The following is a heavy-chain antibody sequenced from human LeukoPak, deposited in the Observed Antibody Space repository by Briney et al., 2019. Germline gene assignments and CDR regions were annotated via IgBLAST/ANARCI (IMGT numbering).Heavy chain of an antibody. J-gene: IGHJ5*02. CDR2: ISAYNGNT. CDR3: ARAPRYFDWSNNWFDP. CDR1: GYIFTSYG. D-gene: IGHD3-9*01. Sequence: ASVKVSCKASGYIFTSYGITWVRQAPGQGLEWMGWISAYNGNTNYAQKLQGRVTMTTDTSTSTAYMELRSLRSDDTALYYCARAPRYFDWSNNWFDPWGQGTLVTVSS. V-gene: IGHV1-18*01.